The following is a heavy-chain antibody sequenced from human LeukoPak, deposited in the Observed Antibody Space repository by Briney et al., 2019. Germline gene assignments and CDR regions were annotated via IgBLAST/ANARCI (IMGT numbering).Heavy chain of an antibody. J-gene: IGHJ4*02. D-gene: IGHD3-22*01. V-gene: IGHV3-23*01. CDR2: ISGSGGST. CDR3: AKDRYYDSSGYPGDY. Sequence: GSLRLSCSASGXTFSSYAMSWVRQAPGKGLECVSAISGSGGSTYYADSVKGRFTISRDSSKNTLYLQMNSLRAEDTAVYYCAKDRYYDSSGYPGDYWGQGSLVTVSS. CDR1: GXTFSSYA.